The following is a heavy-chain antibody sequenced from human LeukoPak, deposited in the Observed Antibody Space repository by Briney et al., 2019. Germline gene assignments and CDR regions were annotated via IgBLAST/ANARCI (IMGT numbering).Heavy chain of an antibody. CDR2: INHDGSEI. V-gene: IGHV3-7*01. D-gene: IGHD1-26*01. J-gene: IGHJ5*02. CDR3: AREHVGPTIGVQWANRFDP. Sequence: GGSVKLSCAASGFTFTSYWMSWVRQAPGQGLEWMANINHDGSEIYYVDSVKGRFTITRDNAKTSVYLQMNSLRAEDTAVYYCAREHVGPTIGVQWANRFDPGAREPWSPSPQ. CDR1: GFTFTSYW.